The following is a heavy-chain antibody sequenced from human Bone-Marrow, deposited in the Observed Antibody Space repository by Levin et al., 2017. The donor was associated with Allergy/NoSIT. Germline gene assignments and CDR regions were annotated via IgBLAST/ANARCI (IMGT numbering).Heavy chain of an antibody. J-gene: IGHJ3*02. D-gene: IGHD6-13*01. CDR1: GYSFTSYW. CDR3: ASPVGYSSSWNAFDI. CDR2: IYPGDSDT. V-gene: IGHV5-51*01. Sequence: KVSCKGSGYSFTSYWIGWVRQMPGKGLEWMGIIYPGDSDTRYSPSFQGQVTISADKSISTAYLQWSSLKASDTAMYYCASPVGYSSSWNAFDIWGQGTMVTVSS.